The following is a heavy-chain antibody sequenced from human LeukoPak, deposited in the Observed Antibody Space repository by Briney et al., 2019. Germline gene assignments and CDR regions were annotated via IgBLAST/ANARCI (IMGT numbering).Heavy chain of an antibody. D-gene: IGHD2-15*01. Sequence: GESLKISCKGSGYNFASYWIGWVRQMPGKGLEWMGIIYPGDSDTRSSPSFQGQVTMSVDKSVNTAYPQWSSLKASDTAMYYCARHAIVVVQGYYYYYMDVWGKGTTVTVSS. J-gene: IGHJ6*03. CDR2: IYPGDSDT. CDR3: ARHAIVVVQGYYYYYMDV. CDR1: GYNFASYW. V-gene: IGHV5-51*01.